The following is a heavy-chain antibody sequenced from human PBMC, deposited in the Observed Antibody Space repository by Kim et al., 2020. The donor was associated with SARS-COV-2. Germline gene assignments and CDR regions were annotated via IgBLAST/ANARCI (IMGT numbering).Heavy chain of an antibody. CDR2: IGGGVGRI. D-gene: IGHD1-26*01. CDR3: AKDKPGGRSPAQDY. J-gene: IGHJ4*02. CDR1: GFNFTTYA. Sequence: GGSLRLSCAASGFNFTTYAMNWVRQAPGKGLEWISGIGGGVGRIYYADSVKGRFTISRDNSKNTLYLQMNSLRGEDTAVYYCAKDKPGGRSPAQDYWGQGTLVTVSS. V-gene: IGHV3-23*01.